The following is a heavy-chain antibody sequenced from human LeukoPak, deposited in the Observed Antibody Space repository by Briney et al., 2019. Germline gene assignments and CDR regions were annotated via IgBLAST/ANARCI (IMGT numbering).Heavy chain of an antibody. CDR3: ARVVLRYFDWLSEYDY. V-gene: IGHV1-69*13. J-gene: IGHJ4*02. CDR2: IIPIFGTA. CDR1: GGTFSSYA. Sequence: GASVKVSCKASGGTFSSYAISWVRQAPGQGLEWMGGIIPIFGTANYAQKFQGRVTITADESTSTAYMELSSLRSEDTAVYYCARVVLRYFDWLSEYDYWGQGTLVTVSS. D-gene: IGHD3-9*01.